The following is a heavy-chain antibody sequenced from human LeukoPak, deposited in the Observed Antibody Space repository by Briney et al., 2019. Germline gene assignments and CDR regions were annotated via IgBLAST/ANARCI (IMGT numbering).Heavy chain of an antibody. J-gene: IGHJ1*01. CDR2: ISGSGAYT. CDR1: GFTFSSYA. CDR3: AKYFASGSYYKLPH. V-gene: IGHV3-23*01. D-gene: IGHD3-10*01. Sequence: GGSLLLSCAASGFTFSSYAMSWVRQAPGKGLEWVSTISGSGAYTYYADSVKGRFTISRDNSKNTLYLQMNSLRAEDTAVYYCAKYFASGSYYKLPHWGQGTLVTVSS.